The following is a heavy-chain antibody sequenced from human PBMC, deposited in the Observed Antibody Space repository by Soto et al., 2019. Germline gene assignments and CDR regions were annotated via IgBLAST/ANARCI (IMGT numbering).Heavy chain of an antibody. J-gene: IGHJ4*02. CDR2: ISTYNGKT. CDR3: ARALVSAAPLLD. D-gene: IGHD2-2*01. CDR1: GYTFFTYG. Sequence: QVQLVQSGAEVKKPGASVKVSCKASGYTFFTYGITWVRQAPGQGLEWMGWISTYNGKTIYAQKFQGRVTMTADTSTSTASMELRSLRSGDSAVYYCARALVSAAPLLDWGQGTLVTVSS. V-gene: IGHV1-18*01.